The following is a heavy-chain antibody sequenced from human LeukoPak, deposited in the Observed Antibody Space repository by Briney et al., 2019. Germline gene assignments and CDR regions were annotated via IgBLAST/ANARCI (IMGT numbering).Heavy chain of an antibody. D-gene: IGHD3-3*01. CDR1: GGTFSSYA. CDR3: AVVEILEWFTYYYYYYYMDV. CDR2: IIPIFGTA. J-gene: IGHJ6*03. V-gene: IGHV1-69*13. Sequence: SVKVSCKASGGTFSSYAISWVRQAPGQGLEWMGGIIPIFGTANYAQKFQGRVTITADESTSTAYMELSSLRSEDTAVYYCAVVEILEWFTYYYYYYYMDVWGKGTTVTVSS.